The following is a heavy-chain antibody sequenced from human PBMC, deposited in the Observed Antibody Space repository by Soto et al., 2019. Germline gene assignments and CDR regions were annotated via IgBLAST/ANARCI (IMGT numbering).Heavy chain of an antibody. CDR2: IIPIFGTA. J-gene: IGHJ4*02. V-gene: IGHV1-69*01. D-gene: IGHD4-17*01. CDR1: GGTFSSYA. Sequence: QVQLVQSGAEVKKPGSSVKVSCKASGGTFSSYAISWVRQAPGQGLEWMGGIIPIFGTANYAQKFQGRVTITADESTSTAYMELSSLRSEDTAVYYCARDVPGLYYGGNPVPFDYWGQGTLVTVSS. CDR3: ARDVPGLYYGGNPVPFDY.